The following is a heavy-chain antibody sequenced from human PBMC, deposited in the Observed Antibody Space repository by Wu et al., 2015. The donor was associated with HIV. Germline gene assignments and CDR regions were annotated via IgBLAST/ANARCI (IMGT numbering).Heavy chain of an antibody. V-gene: IGHV1-69*13. CDR3: TRSTFAGSSDTSYSFDK. CDR2: IVPLFDAP. J-gene: IGHJ4*02. CDR1: GGTFSTYA. Sequence: QVQLVQSGAEVKKPGSSIKVSCKASGGTFSTYAINWVRQAPGQGLEWMGRIVPLFDAPNYAQKFQDRLTITADGSTNTAYMELTNLRSEDTAVYFCTRSTFAGSSDTSYSFDKWGQGTLVTVSS. D-gene: IGHD1-14*01.